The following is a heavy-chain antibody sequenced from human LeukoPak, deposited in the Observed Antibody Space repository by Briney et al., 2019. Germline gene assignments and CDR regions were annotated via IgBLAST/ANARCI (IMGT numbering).Heavy chain of an antibody. CDR2: ISGSGGNT. Sequence: GGSLRLSCAASGFTFSSYAMSWVRQAPGKGLEWVSAISGSGGNTYYADSVKSRFIISRDNSKNTLYLQMNSLRAEDTAVYYCARGGYYGSGSYVDYWGQGTLVTVSS. CDR1: GFTFSSYA. D-gene: IGHD3-10*01. CDR3: ARGGYYGSGSYVDY. V-gene: IGHV3-23*01. J-gene: IGHJ4*02.